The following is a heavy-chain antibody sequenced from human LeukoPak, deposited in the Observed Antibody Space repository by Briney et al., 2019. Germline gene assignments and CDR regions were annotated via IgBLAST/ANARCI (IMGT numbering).Heavy chain of an antibody. J-gene: IGHJ4*02. V-gene: IGHV3-30*18. Sequence: GGSLRLSCAASGFTFSSYGMHWVRQAPGKGLEWVAVISYDGSNKYYADSVKGRFTISRDNSKNTPYLQMNSLRAEDTAVYYCAKGTWAAAGTSFDYWGQGTLVTVSS. D-gene: IGHD6-13*01. CDR3: AKGTWAAAGTSFDY. CDR1: GFTFSSYG. CDR2: ISYDGSNK.